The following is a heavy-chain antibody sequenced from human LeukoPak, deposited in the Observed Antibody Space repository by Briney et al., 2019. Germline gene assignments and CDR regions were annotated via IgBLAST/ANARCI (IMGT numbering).Heavy chain of an antibody. CDR2: FDPEDGET. J-gene: IGHJ4*02. Sequence: ASVKVSCKVSGYTLTELSMHWVRQAPGKGLEWMGGFDPEDGETIYAQKFRGRVTMTEDTSTDTAYMELSSLRSEDTAVYYCATDLFMITSADYWGQGTLVTVSS. CDR1: GYTLTELS. V-gene: IGHV1-24*01. D-gene: IGHD3-16*01. CDR3: ATDLFMITSADY.